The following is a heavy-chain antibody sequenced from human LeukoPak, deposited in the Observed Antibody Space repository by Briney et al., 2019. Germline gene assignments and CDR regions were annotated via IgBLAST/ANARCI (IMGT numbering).Heavy chain of an antibody. CDR2: VDHTGST. CDR1: DDSITMYY. CDR3: ARGRVSSSTWYSTYYYFFHMDF. D-gene: IGHD4-11*01. V-gene: IGHV4-59*01. Sequence: SETLSLTCTVSDDSITMYYWTWIRQPPGKGLEWIGYVDHTGSTKFNPSLNGRVSISRDTSNNFFSLRLRSVTAADTAVYFCARGRVSSSTWYSTYYYFFHMDFWGKGTTVTVSS. J-gene: IGHJ6*03.